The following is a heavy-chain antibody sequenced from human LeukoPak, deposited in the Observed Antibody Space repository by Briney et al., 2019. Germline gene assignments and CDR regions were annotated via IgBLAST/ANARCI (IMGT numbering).Heavy chain of an antibody. Sequence: GGSLRLSCAASGFTVSSNYMSWVRQAPGKGLEWVSAISGSGGSTSYADSVKGRFTISRDNSKNTLYLQMNSLRAEDTAVYYCAKDPGLATYGDLDYWGQGPLVTVSS. CDR2: ISGSGGST. D-gene: IGHD4-17*01. CDR3: AKDPGLATYGDLDY. V-gene: IGHV3-23*01. CDR1: GFTVSSNY. J-gene: IGHJ4*02.